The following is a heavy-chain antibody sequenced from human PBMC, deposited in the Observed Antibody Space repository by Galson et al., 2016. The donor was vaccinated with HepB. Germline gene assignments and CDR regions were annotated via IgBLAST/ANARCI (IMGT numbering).Heavy chain of an antibody. J-gene: IGHJ4*02. CDR1: GFTFNTYG. CDR2: MRGSGGCT. V-gene: IGHV3-23*01. CDR3: AKDLNAAAGVVVTYCDY. Sequence: SLRLSCAASGFTFNTYGMAWVRPAPGHGLDWVSSMRGSGGCTHYADSGKGRVTISRDNSNNTLDLNMDSLRVEDTALYDCAKDLNAAAGVVVTYCDYCGQGTHVTVSS. D-gene: IGHD3-22*01.